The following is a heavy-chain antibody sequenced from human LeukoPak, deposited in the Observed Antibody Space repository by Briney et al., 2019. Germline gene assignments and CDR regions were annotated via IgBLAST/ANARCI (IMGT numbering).Heavy chain of an antibody. CDR3: SRVRASFDY. J-gene: IGHJ4*02. V-gene: IGHV3-74*01. CDR1: GFTFSSYG. Sequence: PGGSLRLSCAASGFTFSSYGMHWARQAPGRGREWVSRIRNDGAETNYADSVKGRFTISRDNAKNTLSLQMNSLRAEDTAVYYCSRVRASFDYWGQGTLVTVAS. CDR2: IRNDGAET. D-gene: IGHD3-10*01.